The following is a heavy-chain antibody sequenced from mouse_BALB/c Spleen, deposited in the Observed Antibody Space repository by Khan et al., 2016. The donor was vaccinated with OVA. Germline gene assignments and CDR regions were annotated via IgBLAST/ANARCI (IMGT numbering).Heavy chain of an antibody. CDR2: IWSDGST. CDR3: ARQPYYHYYIMDY. J-gene: IGHJ4*01. CDR1: GFSLTNYG. D-gene: IGHD2-10*01. Sequence: QVQLQQSGPGLVAPSQSLSITCTISGFSLTNYGIHWVHQPPGKGLEWLIVIWSDGSTTYNSDLKSRLSISKDNSKSQVFLKMNSLQTDDTAMYYCARQPYYHYYIMDYWGQGTSVTVSS. V-gene: IGHV2-6-1*01.